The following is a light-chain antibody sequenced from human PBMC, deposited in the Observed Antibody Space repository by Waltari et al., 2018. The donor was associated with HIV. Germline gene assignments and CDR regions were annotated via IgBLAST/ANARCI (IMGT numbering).Light chain of an antibody. CDR1: TSNIGTNF. J-gene: IGLJ3*02. CDR3: AAWDDSLNGWV. CDR2: SNN. V-gene: IGLV1-44*01. Sequence: QSVLTQPHSASGTPGQRVTISCSGSTSNIGTNFVNWFQHLPGTAPKFLIYSNNQRPSGVPDRVSGSKSGTSASLAISGLQSEDEADYYCAAWDDSLNGWVFGGGTKLTVL.